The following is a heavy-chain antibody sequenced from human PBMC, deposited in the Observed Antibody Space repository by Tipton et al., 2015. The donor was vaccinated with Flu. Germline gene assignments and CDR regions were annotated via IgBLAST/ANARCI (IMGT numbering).Heavy chain of an antibody. Sequence: TQSLTCAVSGYPISRGYYWGWIRQPPGKGLEWIGSIYHNGDIHFNPSLKSRVSISVDTSNNRFSLNLTSVTAADTAVYYCARAEIGDFDYWGQGTLVTVSS. D-gene: IGHD2/OR15-2a*01. CDR2: IYHNGDI. V-gene: IGHV4-38-2*01. CDR1: GYPISRGYY. J-gene: IGHJ4*02. CDR3: ARAEIGDFDY.